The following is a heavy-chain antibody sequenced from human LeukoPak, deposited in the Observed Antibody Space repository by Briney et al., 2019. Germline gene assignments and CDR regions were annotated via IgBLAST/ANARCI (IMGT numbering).Heavy chain of an antibody. CDR1: GFTLSTFW. D-gene: IGHD1-26*01. J-gene: IGHJ3*02. V-gene: IGHV3-7*01. CDR3: AREPVGATFDM. CDR2: IKEDGRIK. Sequence: GGSLRLSCAASGFTLSTFWMTWVRQAPGKGLEWVANIKEDGRIKNYVDSVKGRFTISRDNAKNSLYLQMNSLRVEDMAVYYCAREPVGATFDMWGQGTMVTVSS.